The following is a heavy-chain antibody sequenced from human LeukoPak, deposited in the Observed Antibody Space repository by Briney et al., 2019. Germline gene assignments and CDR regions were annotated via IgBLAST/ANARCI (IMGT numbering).Heavy chain of an antibody. CDR3: TSWGDTTAEYFQR. J-gene: IGHJ1*01. Sequence: PGGSLRLSCAASGFTFSSAWMNWVRQAPGKGLEWVAHINPDGRDTYYVDSVKGRFTISRDNAQNSMYLQMNSLRVEDTAVYYCTSWGDTTAEYFQRWGQGTLVTVSS. V-gene: IGHV3-7*01. CDR2: INPDGRDT. D-gene: IGHD2-21*02. CDR1: GFTFSSAW.